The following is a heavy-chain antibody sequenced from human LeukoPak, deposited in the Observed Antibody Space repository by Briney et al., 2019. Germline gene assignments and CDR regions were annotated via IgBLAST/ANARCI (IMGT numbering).Heavy chain of an antibody. CDR1: GFTFSSYG. Sequence: GGSLRLSCAASGFTFSSYGMHWVRQAPGKGLEWVAFIRYDGSNKYYADSVKGRFTISRDNSKNTLYLQMNSLRAEDTAVYYCAKLEASSSWYSRYYYYYYMDVWGKGTTVTISS. CDR3: AKLEASSSWYSRYYYYYYMDV. D-gene: IGHD6-13*01. V-gene: IGHV3-30*02. CDR2: IRYDGSNK. J-gene: IGHJ6*03.